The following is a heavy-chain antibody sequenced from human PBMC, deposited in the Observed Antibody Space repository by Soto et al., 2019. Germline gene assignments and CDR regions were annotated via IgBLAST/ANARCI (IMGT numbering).Heavy chain of an antibody. J-gene: IGHJ5*02. CDR3: ARDENWFDP. Sequence: VASVKVSCQASGGTFSSYAISWVRQAPGQGLEWMGGIIPIFGTANYAQKFQGRVTITADESTSTAYMELSSLRSEDTAVYYCARDENWFDPWGQGTLVTAPQ. V-gene: IGHV1-69*13. CDR2: IIPIFGTA. CDR1: GGTFSSYA.